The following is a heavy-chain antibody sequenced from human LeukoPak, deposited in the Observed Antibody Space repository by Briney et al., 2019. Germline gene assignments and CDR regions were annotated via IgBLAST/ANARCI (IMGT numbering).Heavy chain of an antibody. CDR1: GFTFSSYA. CDR3: ARAYSYGFDY. Sequence: TGGSLRLSCAASGFTFSSYAMHWVRQAPGKGLEWVAVISYDGSNKYYADSVKGRFTISRDNSKNALYLQMNSLRAEDTAVYCCARAYSYGFDYWGQGTLVTVSS. J-gene: IGHJ4*02. D-gene: IGHD5-18*01. CDR2: ISYDGSNK. V-gene: IGHV3-30*04.